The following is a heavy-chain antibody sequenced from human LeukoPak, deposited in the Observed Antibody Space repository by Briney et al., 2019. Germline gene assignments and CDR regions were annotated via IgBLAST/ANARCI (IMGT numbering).Heavy chain of an antibody. J-gene: IGHJ4*02. V-gene: IGHV3-23*01. CDR3: TKRDVDSRDYYPLHEK. CDR2: ITSGADHT. Sequence: PGGSLRLSCAASGFMFSDYAMSWVRRAPGMGLEWVSGITSGADHTYYAESVKGRFTISRDNSRNTLYLQMNNLRGEDTAVYYCTKRDVDSRDYYPLHEKWGQGTLVTVSS. D-gene: IGHD3-10*01. CDR1: GFMFSDYA.